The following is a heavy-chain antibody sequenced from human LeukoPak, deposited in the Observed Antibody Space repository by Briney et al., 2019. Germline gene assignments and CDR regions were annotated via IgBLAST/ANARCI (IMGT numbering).Heavy chain of an antibody. CDR1: GFTFDDYG. CDR3: APIFGPSSPLDV. Sequence: GGSLRLSCAASGFTFDDYGMSWVRQAPGKGLEWVSGINWNGGSTGYADSVKGRFIISRDNAKNSLYLQMNSLRVEDTALYYCAPIFGPSSPLDVWGKGTTVTVSS. D-gene: IGHD3-3*01. CDR2: INWNGGST. J-gene: IGHJ6*04. V-gene: IGHV3-20*04.